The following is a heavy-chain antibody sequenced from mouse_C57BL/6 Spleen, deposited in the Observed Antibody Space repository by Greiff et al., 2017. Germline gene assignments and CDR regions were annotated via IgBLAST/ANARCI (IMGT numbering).Heavy chain of an antibody. Sequence: VQVVESGPELVKPGASVKISCKASGYAFSSSWMNWVKQRPGKGLEWIGRIYPGDGDTNYNGKFKGKATLTADKSSSTAYMQLSSLTSEDSAVYFCERGSYSNYVFAYWGQGTLVTVSA. CDR3: ERGSYSNYVFAY. CDR2: IYPGDGDT. CDR1: GYAFSSSW. D-gene: IGHD2-5*01. V-gene: IGHV1-82*01. J-gene: IGHJ3*01.